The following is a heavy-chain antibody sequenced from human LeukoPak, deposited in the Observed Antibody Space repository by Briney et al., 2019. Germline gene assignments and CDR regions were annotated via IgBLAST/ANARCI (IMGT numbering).Heavy chain of an antibody. Sequence: IPSETLSLTCTVSTGSVSSDSYYWGWIRQPRGKGLEWIGSIYYSGRTYYNPSLKSRVTISVDTSKNQFSLKLSSVTAADTAVYYCARDRGIGYVSDAFDIWGQGTMVTVSS. CDR1: TGSVSSDSYY. D-gene: IGHD1-26*01. V-gene: IGHV4-39*07. J-gene: IGHJ3*02. CDR2: IYYSGRT. CDR3: ARDRGIGYVSDAFDI.